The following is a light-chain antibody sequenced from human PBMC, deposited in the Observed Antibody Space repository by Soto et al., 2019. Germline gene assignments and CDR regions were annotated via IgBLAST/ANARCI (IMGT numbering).Light chain of an antibody. CDR3: QHGYVAPYS. CDR1: QDINVY. CDR2: SAS. J-gene: IGKJ2*03. V-gene: IGKV1-39*01. Sequence: DIQMTQSPSSVSASIGDTVTITCRASQDINVYLNWYQQKPGEVPKLLIYSASTLHSGVPSRFTGSGSETVFTLTITSLQPEDFATYYCQHGYVAPYSFGQGTKVDI.